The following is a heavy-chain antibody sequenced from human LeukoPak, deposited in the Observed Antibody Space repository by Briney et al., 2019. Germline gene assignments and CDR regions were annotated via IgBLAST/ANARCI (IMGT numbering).Heavy chain of an antibody. CDR3: ATSSAYYDFWSGNFDY. Sequence: SETLSLTCAVYGGSFSGYYWSWIRQPPGKGLEWIGEINHSGSTNYNPSLKSRVTISADTSKNQFSLKLSSVTAADTAVYYCATSSAYYDFWSGNFDYWGQGTLVTVSS. CDR1: GGSFSGYY. J-gene: IGHJ4*02. CDR2: INHSGST. V-gene: IGHV4-34*01. D-gene: IGHD3-3*01.